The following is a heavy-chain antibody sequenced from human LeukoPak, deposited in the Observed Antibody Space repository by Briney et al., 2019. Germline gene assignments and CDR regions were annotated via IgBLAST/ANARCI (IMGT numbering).Heavy chain of an antibody. D-gene: IGHD2-2*01. CDR1: GGSISSSSYY. CDR2: MYYSGST. CDR3: ASLGQLLNFDY. V-gene: IGHV4-39*07. J-gene: IGHJ4*02. Sequence: SETLSLTCTVSGGSISSSSYYWGWIRQPPGKGLEWIGSMYYSGSTYYNPSLKSRVTISVDTSKNQFSLKLSSVTAADTAVYYCASLGQLLNFDYWGQGILVTVSS.